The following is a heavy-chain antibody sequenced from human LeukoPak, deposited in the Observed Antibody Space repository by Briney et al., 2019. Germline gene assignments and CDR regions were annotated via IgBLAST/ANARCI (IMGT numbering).Heavy chain of an antibody. CDR1: GFTFSSYG. J-gene: IGHJ5*02. D-gene: IGHD3-22*01. V-gene: IGHV3-23*01. Sequence: GGSLRLSCAASGFTFSSYGMSWVRQAPGKGLEWVSAISGSGGSTYYADSVKGRFTISRDNSKNTLYLQMNSLRAEDTAVYYCARTTYYYDSSGYEGGGWFDPWGQGTLVTVSS. CDR3: ARTTYYYDSSGYEGGGWFDP. CDR2: ISGSGGST.